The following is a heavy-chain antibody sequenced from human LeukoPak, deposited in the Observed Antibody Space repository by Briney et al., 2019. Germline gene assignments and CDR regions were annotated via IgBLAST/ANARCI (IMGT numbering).Heavy chain of an antibody. Sequence: PGGSLRLSCEASGFTFSSYEMIWVRQAPGKGLEWVSYISSSGSTIYYADSVKGRFTISRDNAKNSLYLQMNSLRAEDTAVYYCARDRVIQLWSYLDYWGQGTLVTVSS. CDR3: ARDRVIQLWSYLDY. D-gene: IGHD5-18*01. J-gene: IGHJ4*02. CDR1: GFTFSSYE. CDR2: ISSSGSTI. V-gene: IGHV3-48*03.